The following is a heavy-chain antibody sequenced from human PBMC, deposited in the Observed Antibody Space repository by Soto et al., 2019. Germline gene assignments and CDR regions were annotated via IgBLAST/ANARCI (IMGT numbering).Heavy chain of an antibody. D-gene: IGHD6-13*01. CDR3: ARTLYSSSWYDY. CDR2: IIPIFGTA. CDR1: GGTFSSYA. V-gene: IGHV1-69*13. Sequence: ASVKVSCKASGGTFSSYAISWVRQAPGQGLEWMGGIIPIFGTANYAQKFQGRVTITADESTSTAYMELSSLRSEDTAVYYCARTLYSSSWYDYWGQGTLVTVSS. J-gene: IGHJ4*02.